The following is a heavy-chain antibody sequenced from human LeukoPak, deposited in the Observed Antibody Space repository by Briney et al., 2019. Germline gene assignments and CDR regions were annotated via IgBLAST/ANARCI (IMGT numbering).Heavy chain of an antibody. D-gene: IGHD1-14*01. J-gene: IGHJ4*02. CDR1: GGSISSGGYY. Sequence: SQTLSLTCTVSGGSISSGGYYWSWIRQHPGKGLEWIGYIYYSGSTYYNPSLKSRVTISVDTSKNQFSPKLSSVTAADTAVYYCASLPRDRGPFDYWGQGTLVTVSS. CDR2: IYYSGST. V-gene: IGHV4-31*03. CDR3: ASLPRDRGPFDY.